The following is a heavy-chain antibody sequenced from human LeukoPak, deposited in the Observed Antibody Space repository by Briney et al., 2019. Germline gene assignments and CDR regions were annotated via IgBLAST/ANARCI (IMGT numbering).Heavy chain of an antibody. CDR2: IYTSGST. Sequence: PSETLSLTCTVSGGSISCYYWSWIRQPAGKGLEWIGRIYTSGSTNYNPSLKSRVTMSVDTSKNQFSLKLSSVTAADTAVYYCARYGYYGSGNLVDYRGQGTLVTVSS. J-gene: IGHJ4*02. CDR1: GGSISCYY. V-gene: IGHV4-4*07. CDR3: ARYGYYGSGNLVDY. D-gene: IGHD3-10*01.